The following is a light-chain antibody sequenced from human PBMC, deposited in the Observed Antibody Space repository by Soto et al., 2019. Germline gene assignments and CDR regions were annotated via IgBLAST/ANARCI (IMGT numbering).Light chain of an antibody. CDR3: SSYTTSSTYV. CDR1: STDVGRYNY. V-gene: IGLV2-14*01. CDR2: DVA. Sequence: QSALTQPASVSGSPGQPITISCTGTSTDVGRYNYVSWYQQHPGKAPKLMIYDVANRPSGVSNRFSGSKSGITASLTISGLQAEDEADYYCSSYTTSSTYVFGTGTKDTDL. J-gene: IGLJ1*01.